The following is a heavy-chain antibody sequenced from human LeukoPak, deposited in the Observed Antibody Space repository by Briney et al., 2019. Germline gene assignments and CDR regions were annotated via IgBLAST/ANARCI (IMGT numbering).Heavy chain of an antibody. CDR3: AKGPVDTAMAHFDY. CDR1: GFTFSIHA. CDR2: ISYDGSTD. Sequence: PGGSLRLSCAASGFTFSIHAMHWVRQAPGKGLEWLAYISYDGSTDYYADSVKGRFTISRDNSKNTLYLQMNSLRAEDTAVYYCAKGPVDTAMAHFDYWGQGTLVTVSS. J-gene: IGHJ4*02. D-gene: IGHD5-18*01. V-gene: IGHV3-30*18.